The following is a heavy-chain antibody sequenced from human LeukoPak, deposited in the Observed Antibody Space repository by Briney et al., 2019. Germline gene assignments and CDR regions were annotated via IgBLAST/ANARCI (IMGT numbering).Heavy chain of an antibody. J-gene: IGHJ5*02. Sequence: SETLSLTCTVSGGSISSYYWSWIRQPPGKGLEWIGYIYYSGSTNYNPSLKSRVTISVDTSKNQFSLKLSSVTAADTAVYYCARAGVDSAIEPWGQGTLVTVSS. CDR3: ARAGVDSAIEP. V-gene: IGHV4-59*01. CDR1: GGSISSYY. CDR2: IYYSGST. D-gene: IGHD3-22*01.